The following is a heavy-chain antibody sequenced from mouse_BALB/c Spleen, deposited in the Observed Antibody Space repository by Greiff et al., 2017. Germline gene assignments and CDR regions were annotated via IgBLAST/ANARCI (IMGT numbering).Heavy chain of an antibody. J-gene: IGHJ1*01. Sequence: EVQGVESGGGLVQPGGSRKLSCAASGFTFSDYGMAWVRQAPGKGPEWVAFISNLAYSIYYADTVTGRFTISRENAKNTLYLEMSSLRSEDTAMYYCARETRDWYFDVWGAGTTVTVSS. CDR2: ISNLAYSI. CDR1: GFTFSDYG. CDR3: ARETRDWYFDV. V-gene: IGHV5-15*02.